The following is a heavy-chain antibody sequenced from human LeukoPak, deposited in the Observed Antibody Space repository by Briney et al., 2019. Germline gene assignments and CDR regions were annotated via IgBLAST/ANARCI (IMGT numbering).Heavy chain of an antibody. J-gene: IGHJ3*02. V-gene: IGHV4-59*01. Sequence: PSETLSLTCTVSGGSISSYYWSWIRQPPGKGLEWIGSIYYSGSTNYNPSLKSRVTISVDTSKNQFSLKLSSVTAADTAVYYCAREWYCSSTSCPGSFDIWGQGTMVTVSS. CDR1: GGSISSYY. D-gene: IGHD2-2*01. CDR3: AREWYCSSTSCPGSFDI. CDR2: IYYSGST.